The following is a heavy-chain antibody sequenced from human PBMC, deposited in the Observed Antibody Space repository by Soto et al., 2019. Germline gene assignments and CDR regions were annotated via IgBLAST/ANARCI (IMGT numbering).Heavy chain of an antibody. Sequence: SETLSLTCAVYGGSFSAYYWSWIRQPPGKGMEWIGEITQSGSTNYNPSLKSRVTISVDSSKNQFSLKLDSVTAADTAVYYCARTIFSGRWYYFDSWGLGTLVTVAS. CDR1: GGSFSAYY. V-gene: IGHV4-34*01. D-gene: IGHD3-16*01. CDR3: ARTIFSGRWYYFDS. J-gene: IGHJ4*02. CDR2: ITQSGST.